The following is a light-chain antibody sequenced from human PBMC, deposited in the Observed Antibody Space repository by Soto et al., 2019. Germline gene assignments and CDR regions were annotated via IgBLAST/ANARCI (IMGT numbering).Light chain of an antibody. V-gene: IGKV3-11*01. Sequence: EIVLKQSPATLSLSPGERATLSCRASQSVSSSLAWYQQKPGQAPRLLIYDAINRATGIPARFSGSGSGTDFTLTISSLEPEDFAVYYCQQRSNWPRITFGPGTKVDIK. CDR2: DAI. CDR3: QQRSNWPRIT. CDR1: QSVSSS. J-gene: IGKJ3*01.